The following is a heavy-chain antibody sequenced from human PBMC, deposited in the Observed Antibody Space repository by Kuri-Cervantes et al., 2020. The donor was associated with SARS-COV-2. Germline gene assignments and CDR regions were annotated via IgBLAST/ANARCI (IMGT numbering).Heavy chain of an antibody. Sequence: GGSLRLSCAASGFTFSSYAMHWVRQAPGKGLEWVAIISYDGSNTYYADSVKGRFTISRDNSKNTLYLQMNSLRTEDTAIYYCARDRVGVHDYWGQGTLVTVSS. V-gene: IGHV3-30-3*01. CDR3: ARDRVGVHDY. J-gene: IGHJ4*02. CDR1: GFTFSSYA. D-gene: IGHD2-21*01. CDR2: ISYDGSNT.